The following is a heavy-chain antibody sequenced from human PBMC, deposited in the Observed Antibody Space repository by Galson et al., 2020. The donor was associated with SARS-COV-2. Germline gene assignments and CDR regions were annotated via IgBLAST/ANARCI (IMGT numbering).Heavy chain of an antibody. Sequence: SETLSPTCAVSGTSISSGSYSWNWIRQAPGKGLEWIGNISHSGGTYYNPSLKSRVTISGDRSKNQFSLRLSSVTAADTAVYYCARLHYGEYAPEAFDIWGPGTRVTVAS. CDR2: ISHSGGT. CDR3: ARLHYGEYAPEAFDI. J-gene: IGHJ3*02. D-gene: IGHD4-17*01. V-gene: IGHV4-30-2*01. CDR1: GTSISSGSYS.